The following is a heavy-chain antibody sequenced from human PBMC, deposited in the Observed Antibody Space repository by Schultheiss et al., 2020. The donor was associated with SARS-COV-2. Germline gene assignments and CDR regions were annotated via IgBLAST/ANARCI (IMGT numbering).Heavy chain of an antibody. CDR3: ARGLITLPYYFDY. D-gene: IGHD1-20*01. Sequence: SETLSLTCTVSGGSISSSSYYWSWIRQPPGKGLEWIGEINHSGSTNYNPSLKSRVTISVDTSKNQFSLKLSSVTAADTAVYYCARGLITLPYYFDYWGQGTLVTVSS. V-gene: IGHV4-39*07. J-gene: IGHJ4*02. CDR2: INHSGST. CDR1: GGSISSSSYY.